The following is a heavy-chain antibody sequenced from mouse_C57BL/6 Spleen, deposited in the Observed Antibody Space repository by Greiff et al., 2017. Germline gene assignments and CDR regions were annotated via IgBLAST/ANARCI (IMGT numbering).Heavy chain of an antibody. CDR2: INPNYGTT. D-gene: IGHD2-4*01. CDR1: GYSFTDYN. V-gene: IGHV1-39*01. Sequence: VQLQQSGPELVKPGASVKISCKASGYSFTDYNMNWVKQSNGKSLEWIGVINPNYGTTSYNQKFKGKATLTVDQSSSTDYMQLHSLTSEDSGVYCCAKYDCYYFDYWGQGTTLTVSS. CDR3: AKYDCYYFDY. J-gene: IGHJ2*01.